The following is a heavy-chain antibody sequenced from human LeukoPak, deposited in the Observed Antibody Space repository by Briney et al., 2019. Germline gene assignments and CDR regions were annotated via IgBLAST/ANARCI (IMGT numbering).Heavy chain of an antibody. V-gene: IGHV1-2*06. J-gene: IGHJ4*02. CDR3: ARGYSGYEGHY. CDR2: IDPNSGGT. CDR1: GYTFTGYY. D-gene: IGHD5-12*01. Sequence: ASVKVSCKACGYTFTGYYMHWVRQAPGQGLGWMGRIDPNSGGTNYAQKFQGRVTMTRDTSISTAYMELSRLRSDDTAVYYCARGYSGYEGHYWGQGTLVTVSS.